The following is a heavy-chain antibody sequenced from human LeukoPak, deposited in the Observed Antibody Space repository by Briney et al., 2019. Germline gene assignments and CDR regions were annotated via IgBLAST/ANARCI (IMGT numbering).Heavy chain of an antibody. CDR3: ARRHDSFDY. J-gene: IGHJ4*02. CDR1: GYKFSTYW. CDR2: IYPGDSDT. Sequence: GESLKISCQASGYKFSTYWIGWVRQAPGRGLEWMGNIYPGDSDTRYNPSFRGQVTVSADKSTNTVCLQWSAVQASDSGTYYCARRHDSFDYWGQGTLVTVSS. V-gene: IGHV5-51*01.